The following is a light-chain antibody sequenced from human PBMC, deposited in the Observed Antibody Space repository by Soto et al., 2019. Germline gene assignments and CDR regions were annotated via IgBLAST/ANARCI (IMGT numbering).Light chain of an antibody. CDR1: QSVDTW. Sequence: DIQLTQAPSSLSASVGDRVTITCRASQSVDTWLAWNQQKPGKAPNLLISRASTLKSGVPSRFRGSESGTECILTINHRHPADFATYYCQQYRHYSRTFGQGTKVEI. V-gene: IGKV1-5*03. CDR3: QQYRHYSRT. CDR2: RAS. J-gene: IGKJ1*01.